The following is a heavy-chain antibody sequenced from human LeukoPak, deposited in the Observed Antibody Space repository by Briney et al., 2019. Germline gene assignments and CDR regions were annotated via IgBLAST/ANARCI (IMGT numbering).Heavy chain of an antibody. J-gene: IGHJ4*02. Sequence: GGSLRLSCAASGFIFSNSAMTWVRQAPGKGLEWVSSIGGGGSSYYAGSVKGRFTISRDNSKNTLYLQMNSLRAEDTAIFYCVKGVTMVRGSREFDFWGQGTLVTVSS. CDR2: IGGGGSS. CDR1: GFIFSNSA. D-gene: IGHD3-10*01. V-gene: IGHV3-23*01. CDR3: VKGVTMVRGSREFDF.